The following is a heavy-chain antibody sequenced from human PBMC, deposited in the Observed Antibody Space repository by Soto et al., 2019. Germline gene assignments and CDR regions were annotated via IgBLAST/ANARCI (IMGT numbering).Heavy chain of an antibody. Sequence: PSETLSLTCTVSGSSISSGNYYWSWIRQHPGKGLEWIGYIYYSGSTYNNPSLTSRVTISVDTSKNQFSLQLRSVSAADTAVYYCARGPSGDKVDYWGQGTLVTVSS. D-gene: IGHD7-27*01. CDR3: ARGPSGDKVDY. CDR2: IYYSGST. J-gene: IGHJ4*02. CDR1: GSSISSGNYY. V-gene: IGHV4-30-4*08.